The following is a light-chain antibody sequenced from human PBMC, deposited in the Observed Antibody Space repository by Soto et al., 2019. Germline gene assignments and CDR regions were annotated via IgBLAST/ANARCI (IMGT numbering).Light chain of an antibody. V-gene: IGLV7-46*01. CDR1: TGAVTSNHH. CDR3: LLSYNAARV. CDR2: DTS. Sequence: QAVVTQEPSLTVSPGGTVTLTCGSSTGAVTSNHHPYWFQQKAGQAPRTLSYDTSNQHSWTPARFSGSLLGDKADLTLSGAQPDDDAQYYCLLSYNAARVFGGGTKVTVL. J-gene: IGLJ2*01.